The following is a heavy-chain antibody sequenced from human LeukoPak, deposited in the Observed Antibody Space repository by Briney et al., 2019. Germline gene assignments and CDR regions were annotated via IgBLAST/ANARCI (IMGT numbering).Heavy chain of an antibody. CDR2: SNAGNGNT. D-gene: IGHD1-26*01. CDR3: ARGGSGSYLDAFDI. CDR1: RYTFTSYA. V-gene: IGHV1-3*02. J-gene: IGHJ3*02. Sequence: GASVKVSCKASRYTFTSYAMHWVRQAPGQRLEWMGWSNAGNGNTKYSQEFQGRVTITRDTSASTAYMELSSLRSEDMAVYYCARGGSGSYLDAFDIWGQGTMVTVSS.